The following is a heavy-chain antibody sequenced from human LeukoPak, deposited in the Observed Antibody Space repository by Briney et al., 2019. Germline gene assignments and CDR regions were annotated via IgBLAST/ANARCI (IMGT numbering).Heavy chain of an antibody. CDR1: GFTFTSYW. J-gene: IGHJ1*01. D-gene: IGHD3-16*01. V-gene: IGHV3-23*01. Sequence: GGSLRLSCAASGFTFTSYWMHWVRHAPGKGLVWVSGIRGNGVTTYYADSVKGRFTISRDNSKNTLYLQMSSLGAEDTAVYFCAKDDAWGRYQDWGQGTLVTVSS. CDR2: IRGNGVTT. CDR3: AKDDAWGRYQD.